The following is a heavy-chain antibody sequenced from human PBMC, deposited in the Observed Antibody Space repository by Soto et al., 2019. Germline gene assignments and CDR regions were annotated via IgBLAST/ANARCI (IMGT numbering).Heavy chain of an antibody. CDR3: TTSVVEDGQDY. J-gene: IGHJ4*02. CDR1: GFTFSDYG. Sequence: QVQLVESGGGVVQPGRSLRLSCAASGFTFSDYGMHWVRQAPGKGLKWVAVLSYDGGQKYYADSVKGRFTISRDNSKNTLDLQMNSLRPEDTATYYCTTSVVEDGQDYWGQGALVTVSS. D-gene: IGHD2-15*01. CDR2: LSYDGGQK. V-gene: IGHV3-30*03.